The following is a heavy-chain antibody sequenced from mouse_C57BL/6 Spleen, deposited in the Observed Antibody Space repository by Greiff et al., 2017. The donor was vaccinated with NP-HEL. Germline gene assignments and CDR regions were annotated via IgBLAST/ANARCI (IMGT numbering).Heavy chain of an antibody. CDR2: INPSSGYT. V-gene: IGHV1-4*01. CDR3: ARSTVVATDDSFDY. J-gene: IGHJ2*01. Sequence: VQLQRSGAELARPGASVKMSCKASGYTFTSYTMHWVKQRPGQGLEWIGYINPSSGYTKYNQKFKDKATLTADKSSSTAYMQLSSLTSDDSAVYYCARSTVVATDDSFDYWGQGTTLTVSS. D-gene: IGHD1-1*01. CDR1: GYTFTSYT.